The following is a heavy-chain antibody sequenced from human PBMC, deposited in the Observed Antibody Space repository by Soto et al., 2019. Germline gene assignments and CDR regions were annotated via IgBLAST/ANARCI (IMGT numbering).Heavy chain of an antibody. CDR1: GYSFTSYW. CDR3: EGPNYMEGRVTFPHF. Sequence: GESLKISCKGSGYSFTSYWIGWVRQMPGKGLEWMGIIYPGDSDTRYSPSFQGQVTISADKSISTAYLQWSSLKASDTAMYFCEGPNYMEGRVTFPHFGGKGTLDPVS. CDR2: IYPGDSDT. V-gene: IGHV5-51*01. J-gene: IGHJ3*01. D-gene: IGHD1-1*01.